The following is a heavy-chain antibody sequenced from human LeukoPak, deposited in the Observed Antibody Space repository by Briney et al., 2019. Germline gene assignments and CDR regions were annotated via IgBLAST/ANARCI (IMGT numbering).Heavy chain of an antibody. Sequence: SDTLSLTCTVSGGSISSYYWSWIRQPPGKGLEWIGYIYYSGSTNYNPSLKSRVTISVDTSKNQFSLKLSSVTAADTAVYYCARSTGGRWPTAYWGQGPLVSVSS. CDR2: IYYSGST. CDR3: ARSTGGRWPTAY. D-gene: IGHD4-23*01. V-gene: IGHV4-59*07. CDR1: GGSISSYY. J-gene: IGHJ4*02.